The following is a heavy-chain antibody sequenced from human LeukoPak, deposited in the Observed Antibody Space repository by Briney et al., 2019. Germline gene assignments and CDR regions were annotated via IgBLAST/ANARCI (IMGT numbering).Heavy chain of an antibody. CDR3: AKDSSPNSSGWYGYFDL. CDR1: GFAFSSYG. Sequence: GGSPRLSCAASGFAFSSYGMHWVRQAPGKGLEWVAVISYDGSNKYYADSVKGRFTISRDNSKNTLYLQMNSLRAEDTAVYYCAKDSSPNSSGWYGYFDLWGRGTLVTVSS. V-gene: IGHV3-30*18. J-gene: IGHJ2*01. CDR2: ISYDGSNK. D-gene: IGHD6-19*01.